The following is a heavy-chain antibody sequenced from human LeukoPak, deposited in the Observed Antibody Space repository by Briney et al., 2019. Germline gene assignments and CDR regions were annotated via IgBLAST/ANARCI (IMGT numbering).Heavy chain of an antibody. Sequence: SKTLTLTCTASGGSISSYYWSWIRQPPGKGLEWIGYIYYSGSTNYNPSLKSRVTISVKTSKNQFSLQLRTVTAADTAVYYCARVTGYTIEDYFDYWGQGTLVTVSS. CDR2: IYYSGST. V-gene: IGHV4-59*12. D-gene: IGHD3-9*01. CDR3: ARVTGYTIEDYFDY. J-gene: IGHJ4*02. CDR1: GGSISSYY.